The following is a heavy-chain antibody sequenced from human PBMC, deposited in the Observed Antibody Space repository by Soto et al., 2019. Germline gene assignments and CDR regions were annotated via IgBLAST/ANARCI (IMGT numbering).Heavy chain of an antibody. Sequence: EVQLVESGGGLVKPGGSLRLSCAASGFIFSSYSMNWVRQAPGKGLEWVSSISPRSDYIYFADSMRGRFTISRDNAHNSLYLHINNLRAEDTAVYHCARVSGTLERYSDLDYWGQGTLVTVSS. V-gene: IGHV3-21*06. CDR2: ISPRSDYI. CDR1: GFIFSSYS. D-gene: IGHD3-10*01. J-gene: IGHJ4*02. CDR3: ARVSGTLERYSDLDY.